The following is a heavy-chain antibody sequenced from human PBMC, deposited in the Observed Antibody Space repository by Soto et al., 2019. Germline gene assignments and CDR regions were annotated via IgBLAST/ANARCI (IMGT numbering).Heavy chain of an antibody. D-gene: IGHD3-22*01. CDR2: IYYSGST. Sequence: SETLSLTCAVYGGSFSGYYWSWIRQPPGKGLEWIGSIYYSGSTYYNPSLKSRVTISVDTSKNQFSLKLSSVTAADTAVYYCARQLNYYDSGGHFDYWGQGTLVTVSS. V-gene: IGHV4-34*01. J-gene: IGHJ4*02. CDR1: GGSFSGYY. CDR3: ARQLNYYDSGGHFDY.